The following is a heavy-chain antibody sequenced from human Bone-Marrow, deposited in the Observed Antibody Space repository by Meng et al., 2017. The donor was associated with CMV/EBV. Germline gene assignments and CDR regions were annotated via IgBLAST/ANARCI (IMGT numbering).Heavy chain of an antibody. J-gene: IGHJ3*02. CDR3: ARGATRFLEWLLSMGDAFDI. CDR1: GYTFTSYG. V-gene: IGHV1-8*02. Sequence: ASVKVSCKASGYTFTSYGISWVRQATGQGLEWMGWMNPNSGNTGYAQKFQGRVTMTRNTSISTAYMELSSLRSEDTAVYYCARGATRFLEWLLSMGDAFDIWGQGTMVTVSS. CDR2: MNPNSGNT. D-gene: IGHD3-3*01.